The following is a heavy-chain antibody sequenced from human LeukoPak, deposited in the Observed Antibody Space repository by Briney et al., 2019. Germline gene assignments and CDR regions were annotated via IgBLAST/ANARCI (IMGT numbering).Heavy chain of an antibody. V-gene: IGHV1-69*01. CDR2: IIPIFGAA. J-gene: IGHJ3*02. CDR1: GGTFSSYV. D-gene: IGHD4-17*01. Sequence: SVKVSCKASGGTFSSYVISWVRQAPGQGLEWMGGIIPIFGAANYAQKFQGRVRIAADESTNTAYMELSSLRSEDTDVYYCARDLLTATVTNFAFDIWGEGTMVTVSS. CDR3: ARDLLTATVTNFAFDI.